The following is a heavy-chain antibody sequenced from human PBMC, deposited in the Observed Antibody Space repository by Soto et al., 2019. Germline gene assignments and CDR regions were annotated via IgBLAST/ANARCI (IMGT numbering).Heavy chain of an antibody. D-gene: IGHD3-3*01. CDR3: TRDGDFYGFDV. V-gene: IGHV3-49*04. CDR2: VRSKTYDGAA. J-gene: IGHJ6*02. Sequence: GGSLRLSCTFSGFTSDDFALTWVRQAPGKGLEWLGLVRSKTYDGAAEYAASVKGRFTISRDESTSTAFLQMNRLKTEDTAVYYCTRDGDFYGFDVWGQGXTVTVYS. CDR1: GFTSDDFA.